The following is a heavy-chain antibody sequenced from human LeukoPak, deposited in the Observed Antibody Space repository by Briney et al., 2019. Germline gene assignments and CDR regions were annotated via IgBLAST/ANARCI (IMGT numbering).Heavy chain of an antibody. CDR2: IYYSGST. CDR3: ARATSTSGYAI. V-gene: IGHV4-59*01. Sequence: SETLSLTCTISGGSISSYYWSWIRQPPGKGLEWIGYIYYSGSTNYNPSLKSRVSMSVDTSKNQFSVRLTSVTAADTAVYYCARATSTSGYAIWGQGVLVTVSS. CDR1: GGSISSYY. D-gene: IGHD2-2*01. J-gene: IGHJ4*02.